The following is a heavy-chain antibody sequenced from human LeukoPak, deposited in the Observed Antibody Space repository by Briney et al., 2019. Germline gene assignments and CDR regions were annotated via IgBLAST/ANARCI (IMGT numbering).Heavy chain of an antibody. V-gene: IGHV4-59*01. Sequence: PSETLSLTCSVSGGSISSYYWSWIRQPPGKGLEWIGYIYYSGSTNYNPSLKSRVTISVDTSKNQFSLKLSSVTAADTAVYYCARVGEEGVPDYWGQGTLVTVSS. CDR1: GGSISSYY. J-gene: IGHJ4*02. D-gene: IGHD3-10*01. CDR3: ARVGEEGVPDY. CDR2: IYYSGST.